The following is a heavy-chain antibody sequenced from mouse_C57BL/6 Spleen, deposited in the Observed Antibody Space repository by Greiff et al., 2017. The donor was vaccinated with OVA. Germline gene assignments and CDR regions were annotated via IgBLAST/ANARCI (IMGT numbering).Heavy chain of an antibody. CDR2: IDTSDSET. D-gene: IGHD2-4*01. Sequence: QVQLQQPGAELVRPGSSVKLSCKASGYTFTSYWMHWVKQRPIQGLEWIGNIDTSDSETHYNQKFKDKATLTVDKSSSTAYMQLSSLTSEDSAVYYCARSGDYDGDFDVWGTGTTVTVSS. J-gene: IGHJ1*03. V-gene: IGHV1-52*01. CDR1: GYTFTSYW. CDR3: ARSGDYDGDFDV.